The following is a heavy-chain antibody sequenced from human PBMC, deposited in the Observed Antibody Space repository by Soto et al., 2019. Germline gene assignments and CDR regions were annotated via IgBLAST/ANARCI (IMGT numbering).Heavy chain of an antibody. V-gene: IGHV3-33*01. J-gene: IGHJ6*02. CDR1: GFTSSSYG. CDR2: IWYDGSNK. D-gene: IGHD5-12*01. CDR3: ARGGDIVATILSYYYYYGMDV. Sequence: GGSLRLSCAASGFTSSSYGMHWVRQAPGKGLEWVAVIWYDGSNKYYADSVKGRFTISRDNSKNTLYLQMNRLRAEATAVYYCARGGDIVATILSYYYYYGMDVWGQGTTVTVSS.